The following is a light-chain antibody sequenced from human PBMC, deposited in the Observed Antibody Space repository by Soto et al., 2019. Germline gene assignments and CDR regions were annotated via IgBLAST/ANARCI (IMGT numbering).Light chain of an antibody. J-gene: IGLJ1*01. Sequence: QSVLTQPASVSGSPGQSITISCTGTSSDVGGYNYVSWYQHHPGKAPKLIIYDVSNRPSGVSIRLSGSKSDNTASLTISGLQPEDEADYHCSSYTISNTRQIVFGTGTKVTVL. CDR1: SSDVGGYNY. CDR2: DVS. V-gene: IGLV2-14*03. CDR3: SSYTISNTRQIV.